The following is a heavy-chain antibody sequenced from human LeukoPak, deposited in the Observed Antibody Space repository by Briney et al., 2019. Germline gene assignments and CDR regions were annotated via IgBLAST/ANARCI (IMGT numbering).Heavy chain of an antibody. CDR3: ASVRHDPLEYYYYIDV. CDR1: GGSINSNNYY. D-gene: IGHD2/OR15-2a*01. V-gene: IGHV4-39*07. Sequence: SETLSLTCTVSGGSINSNNYYWGWIRQPPGKGLEWIGSIFYDGRSYYSPSLKSRATISVDTSKNQFSLRLTSVTAADTALYYCASVRHDPLEYYYYIDVWGKGTTVTVSS. CDR2: IFYDGRS. J-gene: IGHJ6*03.